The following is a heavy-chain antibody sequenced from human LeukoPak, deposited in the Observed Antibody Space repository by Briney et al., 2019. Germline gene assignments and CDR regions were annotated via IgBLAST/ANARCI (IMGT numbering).Heavy chain of an antibody. J-gene: IGHJ4*02. CDR2: ISYDGSNK. V-gene: IGHV3-30*04. CDR1: GFTFSSYA. D-gene: IGHD3-3*01. CDR3: AKDAVTIFGVVISPSYYFDY. Sequence: GGSLRLSCAASGFTFSSYAMHWVRQAPGKGLEWVAVISYDGSNKYYADSVKGRFTISRDNSKNTLYLQMNSLRAEDTAVYYCAKDAVTIFGVVISPSYYFDYWGQGTLVTVSS.